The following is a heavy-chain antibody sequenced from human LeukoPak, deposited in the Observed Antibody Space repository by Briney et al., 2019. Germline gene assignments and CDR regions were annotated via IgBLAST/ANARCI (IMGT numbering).Heavy chain of an antibody. D-gene: IGHD6-19*01. V-gene: IGHV4-38-2*02. CDR2: IYHSGST. Sequence: SETLSLTCTVSGYSISSVYYWGWIRQPPGKGLEWIGSIYHSGSTYYNPSLKSRVTISVDTSKNQFSLKLSSVTAADTAVYYCARQRDSSGWPYYYYGMDVWGQGTTVTVSS. CDR1: GYSISSVYY. CDR3: ARQRDSSGWPYYYYGMDV. J-gene: IGHJ6*02.